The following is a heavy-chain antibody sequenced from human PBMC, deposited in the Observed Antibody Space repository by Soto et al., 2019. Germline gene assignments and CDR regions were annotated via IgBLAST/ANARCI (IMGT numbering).Heavy chain of an antibody. Sequence: EVQLLDSGGGLVQPGGSLRFSCAASGFTFNNYAMTWVRQAPGKGLEWVSAISGGGDTTSYADSVKGRFTVSRDGSKNTLYLQMRSPRAVDTALYYCAKGRGGSGSLTPRVDFWGQGTLVTVSS. CDR1: GFTFNNYA. D-gene: IGHD3-10*01. J-gene: IGHJ4*02. CDR2: ISGGGDTT. V-gene: IGHV3-23*01. CDR3: AKGRGGSGSLTPRVDF.